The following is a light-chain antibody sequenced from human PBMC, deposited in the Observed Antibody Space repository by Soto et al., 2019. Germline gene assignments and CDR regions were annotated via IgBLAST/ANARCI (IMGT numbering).Light chain of an antibody. V-gene: IGKV3-20*01. Sequence: LTQSSGALSFSPVQSATLSFTPSQSVHNNYLAWYQQKPGQAPRLLIYAASRRATGIPDRFSGSGSGTDFTLTISRLELEDFDVYYCQQYGISLRTFGQATNVDI. CDR2: AAS. CDR3: QQYGISLRT. CDR1: QSVHNNY. J-gene: IGKJ1*01.